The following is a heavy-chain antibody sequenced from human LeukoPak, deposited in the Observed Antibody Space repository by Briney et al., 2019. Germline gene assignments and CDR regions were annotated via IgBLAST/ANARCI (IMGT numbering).Heavy chain of an antibody. CDR1: GGSFSGYY. D-gene: IGHD3-3*01. Sequence: PSETLSLTCAVYGGSFSGYYRSWIRQPPGKGLEWIGEINHSGSTNYNPSLKSRVTISVDTSKNQFSLKLSSVTAADTAVYYCARGRGITIFGVVISPNFGYWGQGTLVTVSS. J-gene: IGHJ4*02. V-gene: IGHV4-34*01. CDR3: ARGRGITIFGVVISPNFGY. CDR2: INHSGST.